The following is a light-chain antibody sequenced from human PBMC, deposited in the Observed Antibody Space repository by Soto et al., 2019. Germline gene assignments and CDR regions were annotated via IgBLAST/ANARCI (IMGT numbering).Light chain of an antibody. CDR3: SSYASSSAPHYV. J-gene: IGLJ1*01. Sequence: QSALTQDASVSGSPGQSITISCTGTSRDVGGYNYVSWYQQHPGKAPKLMIYDVSNRPSGVSNRFSGSKSGNTASLTISGLQAEDDADYYCSSYASSSAPHYVFGTGTQLTVL. CDR1: SRDVGGYNY. CDR2: DVS. V-gene: IGLV2-14*03.